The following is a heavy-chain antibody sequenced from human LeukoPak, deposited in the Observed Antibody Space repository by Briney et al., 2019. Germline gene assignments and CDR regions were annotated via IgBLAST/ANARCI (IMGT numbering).Heavy chain of an antibody. V-gene: IGHV1-69*05. CDR2: IIPIFGTG. Sequence: SVTVSCKASGGTFSSYAFSWVRQAPGQGLEWMGGIIPIFGTGNYAQKFQGRVTITTDESTSTAYMELSSLRSEDTAVYYCARGYCSSTSCYKAFYYYYYMDVWGKGTTVTVSS. J-gene: IGHJ6*03. D-gene: IGHD2-2*02. CDR1: GGTFSSYA. CDR3: ARGYCSSTSCYKAFYYYYYMDV.